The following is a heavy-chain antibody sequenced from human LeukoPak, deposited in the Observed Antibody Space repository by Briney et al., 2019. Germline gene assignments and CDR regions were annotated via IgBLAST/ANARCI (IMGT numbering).Heavy chain of an antibody. CDR3: ARSSSWYQYYYYYYMDV. V-gene: IGHV3-11*04. CDR1: GFTFSDYY. Sequence: GGSLRLSCAASGFTFSDYYMSWIRQAPGKGLEWVSYISSSGSTIYYADSVKGRFTISRDNAKNSLYLQMNSLRAEDTAVYYCARSSSWYQYYYYYYMDVWGKGTTVTVSS. CDR2: ISSSGSTI. D-gene: IGHD6-13*01. J-gene: IGHJ6*03.